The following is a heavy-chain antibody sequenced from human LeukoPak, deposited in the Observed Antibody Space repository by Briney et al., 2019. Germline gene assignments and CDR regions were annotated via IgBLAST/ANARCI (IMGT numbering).Heavy chain of an antibody. D-gene: IGHD3-3*01. CDR2: ISAGADVI. CDR3: AKGRRFLEWLSYYYFDY. CDR1: GFSFGDYP. V-gene: IGHV3-23*01. J-gene: IGHJ4*02. Sequence: GGSLRLSCEAAGFSFGDYPMGWVRRASGKRLEWVSGISAGADVIFYADPVKGRFTISRDNSKNTLYLQMNSLRAEDTAVYYCAKGRRFLEWLSYYYFDYWGQGTLVTVSS.